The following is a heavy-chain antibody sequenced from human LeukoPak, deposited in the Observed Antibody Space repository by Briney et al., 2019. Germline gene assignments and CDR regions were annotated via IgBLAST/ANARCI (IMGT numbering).Heavy chain of an antibody. J-gene: IGHJ5*02. CDR2: ISSSSSYI. D-gene: IGHD2-15*01. Sequence: GGSLRLSCAASGFTVSSNYMSWVRQAPGKGLEWVSSISSSSSYIYYADSVKGRFTISRDNAKNSLYLQMNSLRAEDTAVYYCARDYCSAASCFYNWFDPWGQGTLVTVSS. CDR3: ARDYCSAASCFYNWFDP. V-gene: IGHV3-21*01. CDR1: GFTVSSNY.